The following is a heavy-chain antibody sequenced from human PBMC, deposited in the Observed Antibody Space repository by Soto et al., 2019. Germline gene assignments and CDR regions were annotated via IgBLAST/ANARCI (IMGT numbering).Heavy chain of an antibody. CDR3: ARGLYSSSSGLLY. J-gene: IGHJ4*02. CDR2: ISSSSSYI. D-gene: IGHD6-6*01. CDR1: GFTFSSYS. V-gene: IGHV3-21*01. Sequence: GGSLRLSCAASGFTFSSYSMNWVRQAPGKGLEWVSSISSSSSYIYYADSVKGRFTISGDNAKNSLYLQMNSLRAEDTAVYYCARGLYSSSSGLLYWGQGTLVTVSS.